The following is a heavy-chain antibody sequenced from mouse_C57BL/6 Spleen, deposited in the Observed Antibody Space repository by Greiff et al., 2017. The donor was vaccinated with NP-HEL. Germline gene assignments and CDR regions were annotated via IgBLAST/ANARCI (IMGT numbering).Heavy chain of an antibody. CDR3: ARRTSYAMDY. J-gene: IGHJ4*01. CDR2: IYPGSGNT. V-gene: IGHV1-76*01. CDR1: GYTFTDYY. Sequence: VQLQQSGAELVRPGASVKLSCKASGYTFTDYYINWVKQRPGQGLEWIARIYPGSGNTYYNEKFKGKATLTAEQSSSTAYMQLSSLTSEDSAVYFCARRTSYAMDYWGQGTSVTVSS.